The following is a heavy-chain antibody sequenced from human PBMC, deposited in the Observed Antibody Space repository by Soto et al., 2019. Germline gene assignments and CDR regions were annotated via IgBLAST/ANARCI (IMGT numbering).Heavy chain of an antibody. J-gene: IGHJ3*02. CDR2: ISYDGSNK. V-gene: IGHV3-30*18. CDR3: ANFNLNDAAAAFDI. Sequence: QVRLVESGGGVVQPGRSLRLSCAASGFTFSSYDMHWVRQAPGKGLEWVAVISYDGSNKYYADSVRGRFTISRDNSENTLYLHMSSLRADDTAVYYCANFNLNDAAAAFDIWGQGTMVTVSS. D-gene: IGHD1-20*01. CDR1: GFTFSSYD.